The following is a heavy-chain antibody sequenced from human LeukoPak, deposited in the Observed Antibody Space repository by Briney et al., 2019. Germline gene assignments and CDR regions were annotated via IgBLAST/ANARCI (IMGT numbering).Heavy chain of an antibody. V-gene: IGHV4-59*01. D-gene: IGHD4-17*01. CDR2: IYYSGNT. J-gene: IGHJ4*02. CDR3: ARDLGYGYPFDY. CDR1: GGSISSYF. Sequence: PSETLSLTCTISGGSISSYFWIWIRQPPGKGLEWIGYIYYSGNTNSNPSLKSRVTISLDTSKNQFSLKLSSVTAADTAVYYCARDLGYGYPFDYWGQGTLVTVSS.